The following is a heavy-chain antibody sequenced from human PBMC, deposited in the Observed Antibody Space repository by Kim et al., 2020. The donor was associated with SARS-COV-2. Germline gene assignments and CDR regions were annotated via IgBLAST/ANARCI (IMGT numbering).Heavy chain of an antibody. D-gene: IGHD3-22*01. CDR3: ARVGYDSSPTAGY. V-gene: IGHV3-30*03. Sequence: GGSLRLSCVVSGFTFRNYNMHWVRQAPGKGLAWVAVISYDGDTEYYADSVKGRFTVSRDNSRNTLYLDMNGLTIEDTAVYYCARVGYDSSPTAGYWGQGT. J-gene: IGHJ4*02. CDR2: ISYDGDTE. CDR1: GFTFRNYN.